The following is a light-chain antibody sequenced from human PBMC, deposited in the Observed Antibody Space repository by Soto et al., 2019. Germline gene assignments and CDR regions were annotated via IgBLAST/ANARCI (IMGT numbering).Light chain of an antibody. CDR2: AAS. CDR3: QKYNSAPLT. J-gene: IGKJ4*01. CDR1: QAIGVY. Sequence: DIQVTQSPSSLSASLGDRVTITCRANQAIGVYLAWFQQQPGKVPKLLIYAASALQTGVTSRFSGSGSGTDFTLTISSLQPEDNTTYYCQKYNSAPLTFGGGTKVEI. V-gene: IGKV1-27*01.